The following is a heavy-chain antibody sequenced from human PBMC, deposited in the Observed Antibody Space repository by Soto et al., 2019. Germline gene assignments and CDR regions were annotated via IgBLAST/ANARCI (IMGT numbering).Heavy chain of an antibody. Sequence: SETLSLTCTVSGCSISSYYWSWIRQPPGKGLEWIGYIYYSGSTNYNPSLKSRVTISVDTSKNQFSLKLSSVTAADTAVYYCARAGVTILDYWGQGTLVTVSS. J-gene: IGHJ4*02. CDR1: GCSISSYY. D-gene: IGHD3-3*01. CDR3: ARAGVTILDY. CDR2: IYYSGST. V-gene: IGHV4-59*01.